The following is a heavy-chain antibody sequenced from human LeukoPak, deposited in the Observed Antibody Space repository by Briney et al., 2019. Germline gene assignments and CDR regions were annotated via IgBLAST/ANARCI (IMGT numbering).Heavy chain of an antibody. CDR2: IIPIFGTA. CDR3: ARGVVELRLRMNWFDP. Sequence: SVNVSCKASGGTFSSYAISWVRQAPGQGLEWMGGIIPIFGTANYAQKFQGRVTITADESTSTAYMELSSLRSEDTAVYYCARGVVELRLRMNWFDPWGQGTLVTVSS. J-gene: IGHJ5*02. D-gene: IGHD1-7*01. CDR1: GGTFSSYA. V-gene: IGHV1-69*13.